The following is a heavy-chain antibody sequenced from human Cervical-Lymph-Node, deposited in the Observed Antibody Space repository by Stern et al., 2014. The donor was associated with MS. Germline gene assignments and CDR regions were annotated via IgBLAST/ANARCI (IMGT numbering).Heavy chain of an antibody. V-gene: IGHV5-51*03. CDR2: IDPGDSET. J-gene: IGHJ3*02. CDR3: ARSEGYGFADAFDI. CDR1: GYTFINHW. Sequence: EVQLVQSGAEVGKPGESLTISCKGSGYTFINHWIGWVRQMPGKGLEWVGIIDPGDSETRFSPSFQGQVTISVDKSISTAYLQWSTLEASDTAMYYCARSEGYGFADAFDIWGQGTMVTVSS. D-gene: IGHD5-18*01.